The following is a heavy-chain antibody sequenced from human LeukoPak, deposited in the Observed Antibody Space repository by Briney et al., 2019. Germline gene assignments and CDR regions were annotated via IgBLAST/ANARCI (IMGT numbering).Heavy chain of an antibody. J-gene: IGHJ4*02. CDR1: GASISSGGYY. V-gene: IGHV4-31*03. CDR2: IYYGGST. D-gene: IGHD3-10*01. CDR3: ARAVPGVRGVISYFDY. Sequence: SETLSLTCTVSGASISSGGYYWSWLRQHPGKGLELFVYIYYGGSTYYNPSLKGRVTISVDTSKNQFSLKLSSVTAADTAVYYCARAVPGVRGVISYFDYWGQGTLVTVSS.